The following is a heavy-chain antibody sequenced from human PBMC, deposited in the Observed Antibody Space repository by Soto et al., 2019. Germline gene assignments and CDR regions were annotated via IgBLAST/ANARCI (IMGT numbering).Heavy chain of an antibody. CDR1: GYTFTNND. J-gene: IGHJ5*02. D-gene: IGHD5-18*01. Sequence: ASVKVSCKASGYTFTNNDVSWVRQATGQGLEWMGWMTPGSGDTGYAQKFQGRVTMTRDISIATAYMELNSLTSEDTAIYYCARMESFGSLNWFDPWGQGTLVTVSS. CDR3: ARMESFGSLNWFDP. CDR2: MTPGSGDT. V-gene: IGHV1-8*02.